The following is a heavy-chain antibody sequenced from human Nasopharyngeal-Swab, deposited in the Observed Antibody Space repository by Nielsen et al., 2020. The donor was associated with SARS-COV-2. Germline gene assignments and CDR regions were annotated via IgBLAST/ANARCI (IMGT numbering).Heavy chain of an antibody. CDR1: GFTFSSYS. V-gene: IGHV3-21*01. J-gene: IGHJ6*02. CDR3: ARALTLRNYYYGMDV. CDR2: ISSSSSYI. Sequence: GESLNISCAASGFTFSSYSMNWVRQAPGKGLEWVSSISSSSSYIYYADSVKGRFTISRDDAKNSLYLQMNSLRAEDTAVYYCARALTLRNYYYGMDVWGQGTTVTVSS. D-gene: IGHD2/OR15-2a*01.